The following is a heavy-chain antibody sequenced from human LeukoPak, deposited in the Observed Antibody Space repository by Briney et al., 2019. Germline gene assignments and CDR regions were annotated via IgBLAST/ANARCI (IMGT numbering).Heavy chain of an antibody. CDR2: ISGSGAGT. CDR3: ASWGEGALDN. CDR1: GFTFSSYA. V-gene: IGHV3-23*01. J-gene: IGHJ4*02. D-gene: IGHD1-26*01. Sequence: GGSLRLSCAASGFTFSSYAMSWVRQAPGKGLEWVSTISGSGAGTYYANSVKGRFTISRDNAKKSLYLQMNSLRVEDTGVYYCASWGEGALDNWGQGTLVTVSS.